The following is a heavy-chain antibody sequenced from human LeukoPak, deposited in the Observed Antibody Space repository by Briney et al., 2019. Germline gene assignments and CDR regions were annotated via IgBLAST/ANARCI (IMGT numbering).Heavy chain of an antibody. J-gene: IGHJ6*03. CDR3: ARVVWRGIAVAGTGDYYYMDV. Sequence: GASVKVSCKPSGYTFTGYYIQWVRQAPRQGLEWMGWINPNSGGTNYAQKFQGRVTMTRDTSISTAYMELSRLRSDDTAVYYCARVVWRGIAVAGTGDYYYMDVWGKGTTVTISS. D-gene: IGHD6-19*01. CDR1: GYTFTGYY. V-gene: IGHV1-2*02. CDR2: INPNSGGT.